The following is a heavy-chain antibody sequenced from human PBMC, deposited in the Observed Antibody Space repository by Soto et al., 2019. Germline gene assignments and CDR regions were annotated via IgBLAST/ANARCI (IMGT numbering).Heavy chain of an antibody. Sequence: EVQLLESGGGLVQRGGSLRLSCAASGFPFSSYVMSWVRQAPGKGLEWVSGSSGGGSNTFYADYVKGRFTISIDNSKNTLLLQMNSLGAEDTAVYYCAKDSNKYSSSLRGRYFDYWGQGIGVTVSS. J-gene: IGHJ4*02. V-gene: IGHV3-23*01. CDR2: SSGGGSNT. D-gene: IGHD4-4*01. CDR1: GFPFSSYV. CDR3: AKDSNKYSSSLRGRYFDY.